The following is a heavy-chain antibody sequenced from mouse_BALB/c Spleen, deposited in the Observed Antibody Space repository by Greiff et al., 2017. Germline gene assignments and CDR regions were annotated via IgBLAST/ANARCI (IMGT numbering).Heavy chain of an antibody. J-gene: IGHJ4*01. V-gene: IGHV3-2*02. CDR2: ISYSGST. D-gene: IGHD2-14*01. Sequence: DVQLQESGPGLVKPSQSLSLTCTVTGYSITSDYAWNWIRQFPGNKLEWMGYISYSGSTSYNPSLNSRISITRDTSKNQFFLQLNSVTTEDTATYYCARWEVRLGAYAMDYWGQGTSVTVSS. CDR1: GYSITSDYA. CDR3: ARWEVRLGAYAMDY.